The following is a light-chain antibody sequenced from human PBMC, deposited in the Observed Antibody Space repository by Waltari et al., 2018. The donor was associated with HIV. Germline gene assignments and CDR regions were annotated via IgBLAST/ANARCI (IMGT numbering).Light chain of an antibody. V-gene: IGKV1-5*03. CDR3: QQFHSYWT. CDR1: QSVNEW. Sequence: IQMTQSPETLSASVGDRVTITCRASQSVNEWLAWFQQKPGKAPKLLISKVSTLERGVPSRFSGSGSGTQFTLTISSLQPDDFATYYCQQFHSYWTFGQGTRVEIK. J-gene: IGKJ1*01. CDR2: KVS.